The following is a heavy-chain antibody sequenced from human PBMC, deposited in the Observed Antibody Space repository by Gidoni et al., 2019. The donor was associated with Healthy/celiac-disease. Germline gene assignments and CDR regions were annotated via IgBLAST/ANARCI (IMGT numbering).Heavy chain of an antibody. V-gene: IGHV1-8*01. J-gene: IGHJ6*02. Sequence: QVQLVQSGAEVKKPGASVKVSCKASGYTFTSYDLNWVRHATGQGLEGMGWMNHNSGNTGYAQKFQGRVTMTRNTSISTAYMELSSLRSEDTAVYYCARVVVPAATQWYYYYYGMDVWGQGTTVTVSS. CDR1: GYTFTSYD. CDR2: MNHNSGNT. CDR3: ARVVVPAATQWYYYYYGMDV. D-gene: IGHD2-2*01.